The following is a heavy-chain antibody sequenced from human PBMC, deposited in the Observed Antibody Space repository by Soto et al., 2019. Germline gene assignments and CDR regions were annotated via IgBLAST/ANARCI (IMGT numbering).Heavy chain of an antibody. Sequence: QVQLVESGGGVVQPGRSPRLSCAASGFTFCNFGIHWVRQAPGNGLEWVAAISSDGGDKYYSHSVKDRFTISRDNSKNTLFLQMNSMRVEDTAVYYCVKGSEVARQELDHWGQGILVTVSS. J-gene: IGHJ4*02. CDR2: ISSDGGDK. CDR1: GFTFCNFG. CDR3: VKGSEVARQELDH. V-gene: IGHV3-30*18. D-gene: IGHD2-15*01.